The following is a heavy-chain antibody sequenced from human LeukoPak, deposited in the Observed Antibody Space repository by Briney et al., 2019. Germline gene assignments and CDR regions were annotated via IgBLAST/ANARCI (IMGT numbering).Heavy chain of an antibody. D-gene: IGHD6-19*01. CDR3: ARDSPDSSGWYYPDY. CDR2: ISSSSSTI. V-gene: IGHV3-48*01. Sequence: GGSLRLSCAASGFTFSSYSMNWVRQAPGKGLEWVSYISSSSSTIYYADSVKGRFTISRDNAKNSLYLQMNSLRAEDTAVYYCARDSPDSSGWYYPDYWGQGTLVTVSS. CDR1: GFTFSSYS. J-gene: IGHJ4*02.